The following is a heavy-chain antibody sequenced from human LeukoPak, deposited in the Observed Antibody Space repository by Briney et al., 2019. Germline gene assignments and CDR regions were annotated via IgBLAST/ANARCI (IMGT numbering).Heavy chain of an antibody. CDR2: IRSDGSST. CDR3: ARDYLDSSGYYYYFDY. Sequence: GGSLRLSCAASGFTFSSYWMHWVRHVPGKGLVWVSRIRSDGSSTNYADSVKGRFTISRDNARNTLYLQMNSLRAEDTAVYYCARDYLDSSGYYYYFDYWGQGTLVTVSS. CDR1: GFTFSSYW. J-gene: IGHJ4*02. D-gene: IGHD3-22*01. V-gene: IGHV3-74*01.